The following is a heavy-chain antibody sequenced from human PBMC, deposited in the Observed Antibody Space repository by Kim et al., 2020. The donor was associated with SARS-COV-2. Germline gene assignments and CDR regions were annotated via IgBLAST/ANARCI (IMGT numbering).Heavy chain of an antibody. CDR3: AKLGYCSSTSCYPGHDY. D-gene: IGHD2-2*01. Sequence: SETLSLTCTVSGGSISSYYWSWIRQPAGKGLEWIGRIYTSGSTNYNPSLKSRVTMSVDTSKNQFSLKLSSVTAADTAVYYCAKLGYCSSTSCYPGHDYWGQGTLVTVSS. CDR2: IYTSGST. CDR1: GGSISSYY. V-gene: IGHV4-4*07. J-gene: IGHJ4*02.